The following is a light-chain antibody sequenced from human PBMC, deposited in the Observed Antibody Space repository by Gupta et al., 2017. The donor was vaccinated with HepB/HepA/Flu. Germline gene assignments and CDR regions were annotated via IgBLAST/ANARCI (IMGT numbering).Light chain of an antibody. Sequence: SFELPQPPSVSVSPGQTARITCSGDAVPKQYVYWHQPKPSHAPVLVIFKDRERPSGIPERFSGSTSGTTATLTIRGVQAEDDDYYYCQSSDSSSVLFGGGTKVTVL. CDR2: KDR. CDR3: QSSDSSSVL. V-gene: IGLV3-25*03. CDR1: AVPKQY. J-gene: IGLJ2*01.